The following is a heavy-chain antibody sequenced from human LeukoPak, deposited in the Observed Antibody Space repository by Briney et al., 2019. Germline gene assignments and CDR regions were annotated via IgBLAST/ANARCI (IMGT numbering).Heavy chain of an antibody. D-gene: IGHD5-12*01. CDR2: VHHSGGT. CDR1: GGSITSNH. Sequence: SETLSLTCTVSGGSITSNHWSWVRQPPGKGLEWIGQVHHSGGTSYNPSLRSRVTISIDKSENQFSLKLSSVTAADTAVYCCARGLAVATWFDYWGQGTLVTVSS. J-gene: IGHJ4*02. CDR3: ARGLAVATWFDY. V-gene: IGHV4-4*01.